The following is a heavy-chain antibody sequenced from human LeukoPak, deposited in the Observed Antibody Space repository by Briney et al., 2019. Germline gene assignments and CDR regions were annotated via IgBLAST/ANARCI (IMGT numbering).Heavy chain of an antibody. J-gene: IGHJ4*02. CDR3: AKGSYYDSSGSFYFDY. CDR2: ISGRGDST. D-gene: IGHD3-22*01. Sequence: GGSLRLSCAASGFTFSSYAMSWVRQAPGEGLEWVSAISGRGDSTYHADSVKGRFTISRDNSKNTLYLQMDSLRAEDTAVYYCAKGSYYDSSGSFYFDYWGQGTLVTVSS. V-gene: IGHV3-23*01. CDR1: GFTFSSYA.